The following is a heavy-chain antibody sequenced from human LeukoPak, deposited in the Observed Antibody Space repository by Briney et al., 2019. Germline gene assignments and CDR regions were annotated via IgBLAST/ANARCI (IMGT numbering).Heavy chain of an antibody. V-gene: IGHV5-51*01. CDR3: ARHSAVSAYCGGDCYHPKGAFDI. D-gene: IGHD2-21*02. J-gene: IGHJ3*02. CDR1: GSRFTSYW. Sequence: GESLKISRQGPGSRFTSYWIGWVRQMPGKGLEWVGIIYPGGYDNIQRTSFQGQVTISADKSISTAYLQWSSLKASDTVMYYCARHSAVSAYCGGDCYHPKGAFDIWGQGTMVTVSS. CDR2: IYPGGYDN.